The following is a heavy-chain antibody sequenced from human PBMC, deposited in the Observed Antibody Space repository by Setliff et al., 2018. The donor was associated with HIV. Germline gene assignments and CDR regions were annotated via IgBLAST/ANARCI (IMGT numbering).Heavy chain of an antibody. Sequence: ASVKVSCKVSGFSFTDYYIHWVQQAPGKGLEWMGLVDPEDGEARYAQKFRGRVTITADTSTDTAYMQLSSLRSDDTAVYYCARDYYDSSGYIFFPGLPDYWGQGTLVTVSS. CDR1: GFSFTDYY. J-gene: IGHJ4*02. V-gene: IGHV1-69-2*01. D-gene: IGHD3-22*01. CDR2: VDPEDGEA. CDR3: ARDYYDSSGYIFFPGLPDY.